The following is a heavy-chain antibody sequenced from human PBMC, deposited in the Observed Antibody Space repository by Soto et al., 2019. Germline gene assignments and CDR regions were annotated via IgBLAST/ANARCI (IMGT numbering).Heavy chain of an antibody. CDR1: GYTFTSYG. V-gene: IGHV1-18*01. Sequence: ASVKVSCKASGYTFTSYGISWVRQAPGQGLEWMGWISAYNGNTNYAQKLQGRATMTTDTSTSTAYMELRSLRSDDTAVYYCARWGFGELFYYYYYGMDVWGQGTTVTVSS. J-gene: IGHJ6*02. D-gene: IGHD3-10*01. CDR3: ARWGFGELFYYYYYGMDV. CDR2: ISAYNGNT.